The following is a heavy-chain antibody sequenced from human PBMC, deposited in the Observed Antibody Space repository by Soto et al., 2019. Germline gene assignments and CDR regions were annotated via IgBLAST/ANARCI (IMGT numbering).Heavy chain of an antibody. CDR2: MNPNSGNT. CDR3: ARGRNGMDV. V-gene: IGHV1-8*01. CDR1: GDTFTNYD. J-gene: IGHJ6*02. Sequence: QVQLVQSGAEVKKPGASVKVSCKASGDTFTNYDIKWVRQATGQGLEWMGWMNPNSGNTGYAQKFQCRVTMPRNTSISTAYMQLRSLRSEDTAVYYCARGRNGMDVWGQGTTVTVSS.